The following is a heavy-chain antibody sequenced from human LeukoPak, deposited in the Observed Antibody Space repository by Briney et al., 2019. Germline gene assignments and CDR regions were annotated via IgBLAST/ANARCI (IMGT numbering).Heavy chain of an antibody. CDR3: ARGRFYGGNSAYGMDV. Sequence: SETLSLTCAVYGGSFSGYYWSWIRQPPGKGLGWIGEINHSGSTNYNPSLKSRVTISVDTSKNQFSLKLSSVTAADTAVYYCARGRFYGGNSAYGMDVWGQGTTVTVSS. J-gene: IGHJ6*02. CDR2: INHSGST. V-gene: IGHV4-34*01. D-gene: IGHD4-23*01. CDR1: GGSFSGYY.